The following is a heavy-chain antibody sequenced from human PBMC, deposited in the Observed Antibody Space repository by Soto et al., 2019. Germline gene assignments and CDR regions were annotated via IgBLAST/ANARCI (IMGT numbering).Heavy chain of an antibody. CDR1: GYTFTDYY. CDR3: ARPSPYYYYGMDV. V-gene: IGHV1-2*04. D-gene: IGHD2-2*01. J-gene: IGHJ6*02. CDR2: INPNSGGT. Sequence: ASVKVSCKASGYTFTDYYIHWVRLRQAPGQGLEWTGWINPNSGGTNYAQKFQDWVTMTRDTSISTAYLELSSLRSDDTAVYYCARPSPYYYYGMDVWGQGTTVTVSS.